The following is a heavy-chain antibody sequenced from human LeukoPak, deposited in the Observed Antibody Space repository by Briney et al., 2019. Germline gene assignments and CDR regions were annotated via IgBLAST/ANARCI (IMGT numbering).Heavy chain of an antibody. Sequence: ESSVKVSCMGSGDTFTSYDINWLRQATGQGVEWMGWMNPYSGNTGYAHKFQGRVTITRNTSISTAYMQLSSLRSEDTAVYYCARGRHGELVRDYYYFMAVWGEGTTVTVSS. CDR2: MNPYSGNT. D-gene: IGHD3-10*01. CDR3: ARGRHGELVRDYYYFMAV. CDR1: GDTFTSYD. V-gene: IGHV1-8*01. J-gene: IGHJ6*03.